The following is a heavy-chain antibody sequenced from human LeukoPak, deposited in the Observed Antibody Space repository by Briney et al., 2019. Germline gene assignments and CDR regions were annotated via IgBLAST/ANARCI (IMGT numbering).Heavy chain of an antibody. D-gene: IGHD4-17*01. CDR1: GGSSSGYY. Sequence: SETLSLTCAVYGGSSSGYYWSWIRQPPGKGLEWIGEINHSGSTNYNPSLKSRVTISVDTSKNQFSLKLSSVTAADTAVYYCARDSYGHMDVWGQGTTVTVSS. CDR2: INHSGST. V-gene: IGHV4-34*01. CDR3: ARDSYGHMDV. J-gene: IGHJ6*02.